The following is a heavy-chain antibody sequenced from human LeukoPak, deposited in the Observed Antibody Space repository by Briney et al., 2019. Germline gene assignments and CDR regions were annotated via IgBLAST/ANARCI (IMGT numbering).Heavy chain of an antibody. D-gene: IGHD1-26*01. J-gene: IGHJ4*02. CDR3: ARQGRRVGEFDY. CDR1: GYSFTSYW. V-gene: IGHV5-51*01. CDR2: INPGGSDT. Sequence: GESLQISRKGSGYSFTSYWIGWGRQVPGKGLEGMGIINPGGSDTRHSPSFQGQVTISADKSISTAYLQWSSLKASDTAMYYCARQGRRVGEFDYWGQGTLVTVSS.